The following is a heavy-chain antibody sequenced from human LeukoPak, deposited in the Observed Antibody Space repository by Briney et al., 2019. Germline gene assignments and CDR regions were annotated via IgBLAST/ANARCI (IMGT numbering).Heavy chain of an antibody. CDR2: ICSSSSHT. Sequence: GGSLRLSCAASGFTFSTYNMNWVRQAPGKGLEWVSSICSSSSHTYYVDSVKGRFTISRDNTMNSLYLQMNSLRAEDPAVHYCTREATHGYSGYDSRDYWGQGTLVTVSS. J-gene: IGHJ4*02. D-gene: IGHD5-12*01. CDR3: TREATHGYSGYDSRDY. V-gene: IGHV3-21*01. CDR1: GFTFSTYN.